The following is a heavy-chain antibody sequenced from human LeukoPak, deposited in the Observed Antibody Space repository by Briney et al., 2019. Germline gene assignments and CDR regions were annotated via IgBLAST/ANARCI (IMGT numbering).Heavy chain of an antibody. D-gene: IGHD5-24*01. Sequence: SETLSLTCTVSGGSISSYYWSWIRQPPGKGLEWIGYIYYSGSTNYNPSLKSRVTISVDTSKNQFSLKLSSVTAADTAVYYCARLMRWLPTYFDYWGQGTLVTVSS. CDR1: GGSISSYY. J-gene: IGHJ4*02. V-gene: IGHV4-59*12. CDR3: ARLMRWLPTYFDY. CDR2: IYYSGST.